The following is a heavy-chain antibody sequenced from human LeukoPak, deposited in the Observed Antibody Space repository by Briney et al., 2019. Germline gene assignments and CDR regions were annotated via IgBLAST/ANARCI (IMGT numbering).Heavy chain of an antibody. J-gene: IGHJ4*02. CDR1: GFTFNTYA. D-gene: IGHD3-9*01. Sequence: GGSLRLSCAASGFTFNTYAMNWVRQAPGKGLEWVSSISGSGENTYYADSVKGQFTISRDNSKNTLSLQMNSLRAEDTAVYYRAKGSVNYDILTGSYFDYWGQGTLVTVSS. CDR2: ISGSGENT. CDR3: AKGSVNYDILTGSYFDY. V-gene: IGHV3-23*01.